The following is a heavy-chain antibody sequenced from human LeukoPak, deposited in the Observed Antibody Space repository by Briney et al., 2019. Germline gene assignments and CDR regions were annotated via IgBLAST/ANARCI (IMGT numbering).Heavy chain of an antibody. J-gene: IGHJ4*02. CDR2: ISWNSGSI. D-gene: IGHD1-14*01. V-gene: IGHV3-9*01. CDR3: AIREPIGY. CDR1: GSIFNNYA. Sequence: PGGSLRLSCAGSGSIFNNYAMHWVRQAPGKGLEWVSGISWNSGSIGYADSVKGRFTISRDNAKNSLYLQMDSLRAEDTALYYCAIREPIGYWGQGTLVTVSS.